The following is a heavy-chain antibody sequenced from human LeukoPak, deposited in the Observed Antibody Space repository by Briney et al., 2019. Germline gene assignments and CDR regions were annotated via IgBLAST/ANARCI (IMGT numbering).Heavy chain of an antibody. Sequence: GGSLRLSCATSGFTFSTYWMSWVRQAPGKGLEWVANIKQDGSEKYYVDSVKGRFTISRDNAKNSLYLQMDSLRAEDTAVYYCANGDGFDYWGQGTLVTVSS. CDR1: GFTFSTYW. CDR2: IKQDGSEK. D-gene: IGHD5-24*01. V-gene: IGHV3-7*01. J-gene: IGHJ4*02. CDR3: ANGDGFDY.